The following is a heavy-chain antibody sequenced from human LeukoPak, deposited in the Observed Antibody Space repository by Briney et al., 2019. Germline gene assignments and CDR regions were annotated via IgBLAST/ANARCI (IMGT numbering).Heavy chain of an antibody. J-gene: IGHJ6*02. CDR3: AKDPQWELLRDYYGMDV. Sequence: GGSLRLSCAASGFTFSSYAMSWVRQAPGKGLEWVSAISGSGGSTYYADSVKGRFTISRDNSKNTLYLQMNSLRAEDTAVYYCAKDPQWELLRDYYGMDVWDQGTTVTVSS. CDR2: ISGSGGST. CDR1: GFTFSSYA. V-gene: IGHV3-23*01. D-gene: IGHD1-26*01.